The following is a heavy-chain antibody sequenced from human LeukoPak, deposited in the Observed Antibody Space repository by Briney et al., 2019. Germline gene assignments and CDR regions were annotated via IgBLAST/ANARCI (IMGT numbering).Heavy chain of an antibody. D-gene: IGHD1-1*01. J-gene: IGHJ4*02. CDR1: RFTFSNAC. CDR3: ATGGTLSFDG. V-gene: IGHV3-15*01. Sequence: WGSLRLSCAASRFTFSNACTSWVCQAPGQGREWVGRIKSRTNGRTTDYAAPVKGRFTTARAASKNTLYLQMTSLTTEDPAVNYGATGGTLSFDGWGQGTPVTVSS. CDR2: IKSRTNGRTT.